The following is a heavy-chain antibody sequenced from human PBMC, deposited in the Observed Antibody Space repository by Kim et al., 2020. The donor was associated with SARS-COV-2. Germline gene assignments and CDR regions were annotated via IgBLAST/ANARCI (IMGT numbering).Heavy chain of an antibody. V-gene: IGHV3-30*04. J-gene: IGHJ4*02. D-gene: IGHD1-1*01. CDR3: ARETEAWRGYNDRDYYFDY. CDR2: ISYDGSNK. Sequence: GGSLRLSCAASGFTFSSYAMHWVRQAPGKGLEWVAVISYDGSNKYYADSVKGRFTISRDNSKNTLYLQMNSLRAEDTAVYYCARETEAWRGYNDRDYYFDYWGQGTLVTVSS. CDR1: GFTFSSYA.